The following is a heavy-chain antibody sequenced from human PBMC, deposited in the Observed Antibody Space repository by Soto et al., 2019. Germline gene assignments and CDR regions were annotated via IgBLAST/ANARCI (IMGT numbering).Heavy chain of an antibody. J-gene: IGHJ5*02. CDR2: INHSGST. CDR1: GGSFSDYY. Sequence: QVQLEQWGEGLLKPSETLSLTCAVYGGSFSDYYWSWIRQPPGKGLEWIGEINHSGSTKYNPSLKSRVTILVDMSKNQFSLKLSSVTAADTAVYYCARQAAAAIVLDPWGQGTLVTVSS. V-gene: IGHV4-34*01. CDR3: ARQAAAAIVLDP. D-gene: IGHD2-2*02.